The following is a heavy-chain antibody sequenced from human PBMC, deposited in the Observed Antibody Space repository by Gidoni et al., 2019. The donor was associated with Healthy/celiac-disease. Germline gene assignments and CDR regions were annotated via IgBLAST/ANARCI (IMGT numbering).Heavy chain of an antibody. D-gene: IGHD6-13*01. CDR2: ISSSSSYI. V-gene: IGHV3-21*01. CDR3: ARDTPIAAAGTYYYGMDV. Sequence: EVQLVESGGGLVKPGGSLRLSCAASGFTFSSQSRNWVRQAPGKGLEWFTSISSSSSYIYYADSVKGRFTISRDNAKNSLYRQMNSLRAEDTAVYYCARDTPIAAAGTYYYGMDVWGQGTTVTVSS. J-gene: IGHJ6*02. CDR1: GFTFSSQS.